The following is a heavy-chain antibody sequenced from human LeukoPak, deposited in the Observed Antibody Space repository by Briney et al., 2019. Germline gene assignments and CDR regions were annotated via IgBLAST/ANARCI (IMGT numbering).Heavy chain of an antibody. CDR2: INPNSGGT. Sequence: ASVKVSCKASGYTFTSYGISWVRQAPGQGLEWMGWINPNSGGTNYAQKFQGRVTMTRDTSISTAYMELSRLRSDDTAVYYCARDPGYSYGYDYWGQGTLVTVSS. J-gene: IGHJ4*02. V-gene: IGHV1-2*02. CDR1: GYTFTSYG. D-gene: IGHD5-18*01. CDR3: ARDPGYSYGYDY.